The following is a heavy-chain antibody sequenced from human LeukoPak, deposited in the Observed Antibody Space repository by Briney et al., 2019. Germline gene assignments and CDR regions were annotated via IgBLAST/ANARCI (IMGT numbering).Heavy chain of an antibody. J-gene: IGHJ3*02. V-gene: IGHV5-51*01. Sequence: GESLKISCQGSGYSFTSHWIGWVRQMPGKGLEWMGIIYPGDSDTRYSPSFQGQVTISADKSISTAYLQWSSLKASDTAMYYCARRAYYYDSSGYFDAFDIWGQGTMVTVSS. CDR2: IYPGDSDT. CDR1: GYSFTSHW. CDR3: ARRAYYYDSSGYFDAFDI. D-gene: IGHD3-22*01.